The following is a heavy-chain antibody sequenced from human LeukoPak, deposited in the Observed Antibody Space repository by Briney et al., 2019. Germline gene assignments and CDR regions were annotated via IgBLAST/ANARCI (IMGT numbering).Heavy chain of an antibody. J-gene: IGHJ6*02. V-gene: IGHV1-8*01. CDR1: GYTFTSYD. D-gene: IGHD5-18*01. CDR3: ARGHQGYSYGPHYYYYGMDV. CDR2: VNPNSGNT. Sequence: ASVKVSCKASGYTFTSYDINWVRQATGQGLEWMGWVNPNSGNTGYAQKFQGRATMTRKTSISTAYMELSSLRSEDTAVYYCARGHQGYSYGPHYYYYGMDVWGQGTTVTVSS.